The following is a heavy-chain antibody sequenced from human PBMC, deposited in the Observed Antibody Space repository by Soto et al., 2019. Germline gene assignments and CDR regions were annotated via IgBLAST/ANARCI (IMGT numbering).Heavy chain of an antibody. V-gene: IGHV3-30*18. CDR2: MSYDGSSK. CDR1: GFNFSSFG. Sequence: GGSLRLSCAASGFNFSSFGMHWVRQAPGKGLEWVALMSYDGSSKYYQDSLKGRFTISRDKSKNTLYLQMSSLRVEDTAVYYCAKDRGWSSADLEYWGQGTLATVSS. J-gene: IGHJ4*02. CDR3: AKDRGWSSADLEY. D-gene: IGHD6-19*01.